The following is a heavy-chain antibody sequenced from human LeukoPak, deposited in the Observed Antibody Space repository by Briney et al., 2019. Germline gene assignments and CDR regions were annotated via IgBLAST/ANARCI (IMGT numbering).Heavy chain of an antibody. J-gene: IGHJ4*02. CDR2: LFASGYS. D-gene: IGHD2-2*01. Sequence: GGSLRLSCAASGFSVSVNYMSWVRQAPGKGLEWVSTLFASGYSTYADSVKGRFTISRDNSKNTLYLQMNSLRAEDTAVYYCAQKAGYCSSTSCYPYYFDYWGQGTLVTVSS. CDR1: GFSVSVNY. CDR3: AQKAGYCSSTSCYPYYFDY. V-gene: IGHV3-53*01.